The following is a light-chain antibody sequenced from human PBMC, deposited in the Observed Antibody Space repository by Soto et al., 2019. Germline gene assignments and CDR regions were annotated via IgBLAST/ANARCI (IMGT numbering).Light chain of an antibody. CDR2: DAS. CDR1: QSISSW. CDR3: QQYNCY. V-gene: IGKV1-5*01. Sequence: DIQMTQSPSTLSASVGDRVTITCRASQSISSWLAWYQQKPGKAPKVLIYDASSLESGVPSRFSGSGSGTEFTLTISSLQPDDFATYYCQQYNCYFGRGTKLEIK. J-gene: IGKJ2*01.